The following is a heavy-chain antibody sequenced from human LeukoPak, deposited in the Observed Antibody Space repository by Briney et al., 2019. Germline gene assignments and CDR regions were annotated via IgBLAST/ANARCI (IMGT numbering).Heavy chain of an antibody. J-gene: IGHJ4*02. D-gene: IGHD4-17*01. CDR3: ARDLGLDYGDYPDYFDY. V-gene: IGHV3-21*01. CDR2: ISSSSSYI. Sequence: PGGSLRLSCAASGFTFSSYSMNWVRQAPGKGLEWVSSISSSSSYIYYTDSVKGRFTISRDNAKNSLYLQMSSLRAEDTAVYYCARDLGLDYGDYPDYFDYWGQGTLVTVSS. CDR1: GFTFSSYS.